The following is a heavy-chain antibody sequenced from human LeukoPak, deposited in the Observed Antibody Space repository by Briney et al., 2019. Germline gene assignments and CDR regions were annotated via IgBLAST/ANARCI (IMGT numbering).Heavy chain of an antibody. J-gene: IGHJ4*02. CDR2: INHSGST. V-gene: IGHV4-34*01. Sequence: PSETLSLTCSVSDGSINSYYWSWIRQPPGKGLEWIGEINHSGSTNYNPSLKSRVTISVDTSKNQFSLKLSSVTAADTAVYYCARGRGAVAAGWGQGTLVTVSS. CDR1: DGSINSYY. CDR3: ARGRGAVAAG. D-gene: IGHD6-19*01.